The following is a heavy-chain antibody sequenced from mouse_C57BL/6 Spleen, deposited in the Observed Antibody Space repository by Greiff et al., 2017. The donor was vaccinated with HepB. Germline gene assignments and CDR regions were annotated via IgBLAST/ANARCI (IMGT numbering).Heavy chain of an antibody. CDR3: ARSGVYDYDERGDY. J-gene: IGHJ2*01. CDR2: IHPNSGST. CDR1: GYTFTSYW. V-gene: IGHV1-64*01. D-gene: IGHD2-4*01. Sequence: VKLQQPGAELVKPGASVKLSCKASGYTFTSYWMHWVKQRPGQGLEWIGMIHPNSGSTNYNEKFKSKATLTVDKSSSTAYMQLSSLTSEDSAVYYCARSGVYDYDERGDYWGQGTTLTVSS.